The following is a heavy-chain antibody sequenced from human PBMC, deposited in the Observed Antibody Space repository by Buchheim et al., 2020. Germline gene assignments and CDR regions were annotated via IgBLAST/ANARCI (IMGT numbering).Heavy chain of an antibody. CDR2: ITSSGIT. CDR1: GGSFSGYY. Sequence: QVQLQQWGAGLLKPSETLSLTCAVYGGSFSGYYWSWIRQPPGTGLEWIGEITSSGITNYNPSLKSRVTLSVDTSKNQFPLKLSSVTAADTAVYYCARGSGYCSGGSCYSGRYFDYWGQGTL. J-gene: IGHJ4*02. D-gene: IGHD2-15*01. V-gene: IGHV4-34*01. CDR3: ARGSGYCSGGSCYSGRYFDY.